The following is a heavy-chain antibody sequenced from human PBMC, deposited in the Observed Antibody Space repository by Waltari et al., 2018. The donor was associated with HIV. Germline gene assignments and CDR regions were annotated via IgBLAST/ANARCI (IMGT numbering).Heavy chain of an antibody. CDR1: GYKFVNHD. CDR2: INPKTGDT. V-gene: IGHV1-8*01. J-gene: IGHJ6*02. D-gene: IGHD2-15*01. CDR3: TDHLALHIAAPGADV. Sequence: QSPTEVRRPGASVRVSCRISGYKFVNHDITWMRQAAGEGLEWMGCINPKTGDTHSLEKYLCRPTLTRNISAATAFLDLTNLTRDDTATYCCTDHLALHIAAPGADVWGQGTTVIV.